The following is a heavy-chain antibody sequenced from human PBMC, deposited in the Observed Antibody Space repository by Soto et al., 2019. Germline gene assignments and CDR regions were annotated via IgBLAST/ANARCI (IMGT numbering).Heavy chain of an antibody. CDR2: IWYDGSNK. Sequence: GGSLRLSCAASGFTFSSYGMHWVRQAPGKGLEWVAVIWYDGSNKYYADSVKGRFTISRDNSKNTLYLQMNSLRAEDTAVYYCARDHRTDYGMDVWGQGTTVTVSS. CDR1: GFTFSSYG. V-gene: IGHV3-33*01. J-gene: IGHJ6*02. D-gene: IGHD3-16*02. CDR3: ARDHRTDYGMDV.